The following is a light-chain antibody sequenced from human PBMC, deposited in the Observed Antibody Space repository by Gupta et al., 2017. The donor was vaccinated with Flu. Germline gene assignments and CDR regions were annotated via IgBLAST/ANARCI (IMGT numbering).Light chain of an antibody. CDR2: GDT. V-gene: IGLV1-40*01. Sequence: QSVLTQPPSVSGAPGQRVTISCTGRMSNIGGGSDVHWYQHVPGSAPKLLIYGDTYRHSGVPDRFSGAKSGSSASLVITGLQAEDEADYYCQSYDSSLRGYVFGSGTKVTAL. CDR3: QSYDSSLRGYV. CDR1: MSNIGGGSD. J-gene: IGLJ1*01.